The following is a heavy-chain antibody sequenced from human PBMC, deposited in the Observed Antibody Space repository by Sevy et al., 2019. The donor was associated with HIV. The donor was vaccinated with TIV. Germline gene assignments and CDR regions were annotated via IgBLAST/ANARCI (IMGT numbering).Heavy chain of an antibody. Sequence: GGSLRLSCVTSGFTFSDYSINWVRQAPGKGLEWVSSITRDYLVHYIDSVKGRFTISRDNAKNSVDLQLNSLSAEDTAVYFCARDWGRKTYCRRAPCPDALDFWGQGTMVTVSS. CDR3: ARDWGRKTYCRRAPCPDALDF. V-gene: IGHV3-21*01. D-gene: IGHD2-21*01. CDR1: GFTFSDYS. J-gene: IGHJ3*01. CDR2: ITRDYLV.